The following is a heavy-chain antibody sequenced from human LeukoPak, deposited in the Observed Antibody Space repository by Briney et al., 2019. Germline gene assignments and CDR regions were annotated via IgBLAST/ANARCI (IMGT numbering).Heavy chain of an antibody. Sequence: SVKVSCRASGNSISNYAVSWVRQAPGQGFEWMGGIIPIFGTADYAQKFQGRVTITADQSTSTTYMALSSLKSEDTATYYCTTRACHAGGCSSSFYYYYGLHFWGQGTTVSVSS. J-gene: IGHJ6*02. D-gene: IGHD3-16*01. V-gene: IGHV1-69*13. CDR2: IIPIFGTA. CDR3: TTRACHAGGCSSSFYYYYGLHF. CDR1: GNSISNYA.